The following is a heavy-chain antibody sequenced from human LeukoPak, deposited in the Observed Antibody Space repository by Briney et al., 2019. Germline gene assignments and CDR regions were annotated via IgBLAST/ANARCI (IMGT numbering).Heavy chain of an antibody. V-gene: IGHV1-46*01. CDR2: NNPSDGST. Sequence: PGASVKVSCKASGYTFRNYYIHWVRQAPGQGLEWMGMNNPSDGSTNYAQKFQGRVTLTRDMSTTTVYMELSSLRSEDTAVYYCAREGNYYGSGSYNRYFQHYMDVWGKGTTVTVSS. D-gene: IGHD3-10*01. CDR3: AREGNYYGSGSYNRYFQHYMDV. CDR1: GYTFRNYY. J-gene: IGHJ6*03.